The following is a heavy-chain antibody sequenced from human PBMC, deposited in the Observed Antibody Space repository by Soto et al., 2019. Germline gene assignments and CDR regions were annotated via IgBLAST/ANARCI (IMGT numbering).Heavy chain of an antibody. Sequence: SETLSLTCTVSGGSISSYYWSWIRQPPGKGLEWIGCIYYSGGTNSNPSLNSRVTISVDTSKNQFSLKLSSVTAADTAVYYCARVHLLLRSLHYWGQGTLVTVSS. V-gene: IGHV4-59*12. CDR2: IYYSGGT. CDR3: ARVHLLLRSLHY. CDR1: GGSISSYY. J-gene: IGHJ4*02. D-gene: IGHD3-3*01.